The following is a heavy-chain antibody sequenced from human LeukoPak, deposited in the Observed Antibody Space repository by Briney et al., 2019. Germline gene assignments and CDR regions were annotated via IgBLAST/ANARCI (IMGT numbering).Heavy chain of an antibody. V-gene: IGHV1-18*01. D-gene: IGHD3-22*01. J-gene: IGHJ4*02. CDR2: ISAYNGNT. CDR1: GYTFTSYG. Sequence: ASVKVSCKASGYTFTSYGISWVRQAPGQGLEWMGWISAYNGNTNYAQKLQGRVTMTTDTSTSTAYMELSSLRSEDTVVYYCARDPNYYESPIRAYFDYWGQGTLVTVSS. CDR3: ARDPNYYESPIRAYFDY.